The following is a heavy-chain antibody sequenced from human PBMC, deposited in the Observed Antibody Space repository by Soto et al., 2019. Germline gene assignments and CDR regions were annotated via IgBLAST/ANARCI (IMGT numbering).Heavy chain of an antibody. CDR1: GYSFTSYW. V-gene: IGHV5-51*01. J-gene: IGHJ6*02. CDR2: IYPGDSDT. D-gene: IGHD6-13*01. CDR3: ARHHGSPGSYFGMDV. Sequence: GESLKISCKGSGYSFTSYWINWVRQMPGKGLEWMGIIYPGDSDTRYSPSFQGQVTISANKSISTAYLQWRSLKASDTAMYYCARHHGSPGSYFGMDVWGQGPTVTVSS.